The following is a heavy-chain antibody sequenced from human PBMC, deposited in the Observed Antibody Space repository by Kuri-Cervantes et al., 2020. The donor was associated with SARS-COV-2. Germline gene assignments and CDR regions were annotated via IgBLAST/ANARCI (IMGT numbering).Heavy chain of an antibody. Sequence: AAVKVSCKASGYTFTSYGISWVRQAPGQGLEWMGWISAYNGNTNYAQKLQGRVTMTTDTSTSTAYMELRSLRSDDTAVYYGARSLVVPAANWFDPWGQGTLVTVSS. CDR3: ARSLVVPAANWFDP. J-gene: IGHJ5*02. V-gene: IGHV1-18*01. D-gene: IGHD2-2*01. CDR2: ISAYNGNT. CDR1: GYTFTSYG.